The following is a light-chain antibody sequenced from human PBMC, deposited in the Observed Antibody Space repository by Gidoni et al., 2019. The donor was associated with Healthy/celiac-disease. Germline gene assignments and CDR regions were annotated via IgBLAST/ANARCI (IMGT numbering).Light chain of an antibody. V-gene: IGKV4-1*01. CDR3: QQYYSTPFT. CDR2: WAS. J-gene: IGKJ3*01. Sequence: SVMTQSPDSLAVSLGERATINCKSSQSVLYSSNNKNYLAWYQQKPGQPPKLLIYWASTRESGVPDRFSGSGSGTDFTLTISSLQAEDVAVYYCQQYYSTPFTFXPXTKVDIK. CDR1: QSVLYSSNNKNY.